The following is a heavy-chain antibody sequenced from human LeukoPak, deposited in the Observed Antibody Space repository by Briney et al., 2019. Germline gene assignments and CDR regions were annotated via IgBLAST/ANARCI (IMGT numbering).Heavy chain of an antibody. CDR3: ASSYYDFWSGYFSSH. D-gene: IGHD3-3*01. Sequence: SGTLSLTCAVYGGSFSGYYWSWIRQPPGKGLEWIGEINHSGSTNYNPSLKSRVTISVDTSKNQFSLKLSSVTAADTAVYYCASSYYDFWSGYFSSHWGQGTLVTVSS. CDR1: GGSFSGYY. CDR2: INHSGST. J-gene: IGHJ4*02. V-gene: IGHV4-34*01.